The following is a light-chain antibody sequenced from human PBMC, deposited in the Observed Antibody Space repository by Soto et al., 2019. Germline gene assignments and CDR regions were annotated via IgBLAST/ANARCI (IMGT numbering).Light chain of an antibody. CDR1: SSDVGGYKF. V-gene: IGLV2-11*01. CDR3: CSYAGFYTSF. Sequence: QSALTQPRSVSGSPGQSVTISCTGTSSDVGGYKFLSWYQQHPGKAPKFMSYEVSTPPSGVPDRFSGSKSGSTAFLTISGRDAEDEADYYRCSYAGFYTSFLGTGTQRTVL. J-gene: IGLJ1*01. CDR2: EVS.